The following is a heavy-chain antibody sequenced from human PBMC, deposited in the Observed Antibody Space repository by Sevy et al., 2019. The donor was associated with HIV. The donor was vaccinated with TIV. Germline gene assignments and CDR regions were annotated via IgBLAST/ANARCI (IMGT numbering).Heavy chain of an antibody. CDR3: ASWLGVATIFY. J-gene: IGHJ4*02. Sequence: SETLSLTCTVSGGSISSSSYYWGWIRQPPGKGLEWIGGIYYSGSTYYNPSLKSRVTISVDTSKNQFSLKLSSVTAADTAVYYCASWLGVATIFYWGQGTLVTVSS. D-gene: IGHD5-12*01. CDR2: IYYSGST. V-gene: IGHV4-39*01. CDR1: GGSISSSSYY.